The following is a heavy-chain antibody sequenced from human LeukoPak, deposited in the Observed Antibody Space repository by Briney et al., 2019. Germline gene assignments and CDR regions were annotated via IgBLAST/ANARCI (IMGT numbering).Heavy chain of an antibody. CDR2: ISAYNGNT. CDR3: ARVSQWAAVADTGDDY. CDR1: GYTFTSYG. D-gene: IGHD6-19*01. Sequence: ASVKVSCKASGYTFTSYGISWVRQAPGQGLEWMGWISAYNGNTNYAQKLQGRVTMTTDTSTSTAYMELRSLRSDDTAVYYCARVSQWAAVADTGDDYWGQGTLVTVSS. V-gene: IGHV1-18*01. J-gene: IGHJ4*02.